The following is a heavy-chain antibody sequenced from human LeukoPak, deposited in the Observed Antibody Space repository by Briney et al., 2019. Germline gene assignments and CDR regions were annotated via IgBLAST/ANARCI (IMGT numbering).Heavy chain of an antibody. CDR1: GYTFTGYY. D-gene: IGHD3-10*01. V-gene: IGHV1-2*04. CDR2: INPNSGGT. Sequence: ASVKVSCKASGYTFTGYYMHWVRQAPGQGLEWMGWINPNSGGTIYAQKFQGWVTMTRDTSISTAYMELSRLRSDDTAVYYCAREGLTARSSPGAFDIWGQGTMVTVSS. CDR3: AREGLTARSSPGAFDI. J-gene: IGHJ3*02.